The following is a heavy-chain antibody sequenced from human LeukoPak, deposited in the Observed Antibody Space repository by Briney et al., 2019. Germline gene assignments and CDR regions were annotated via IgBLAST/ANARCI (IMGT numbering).Heavy chain of an antibody. D-gene: IGHD2-2*01. Sequence: ASVKVSCTASGYTFTSYDINWVRQATGQGLEWMGWMNPNSGNTGYAQKFQGRVTMTRNTSISTAYMELSSLRSEDTAVYYCARAQLGYCSSTSCFPGRDYYYYMDVWGKGTTVTVSS. CDR3: ARAQLGYCSSTSCFPGRDYYYYMDV. V-gene: IGHV1-8*01. CDR2: MNPNSGNT. CDR1: GYTFTSYD. J-gene: IGHJ6*03.